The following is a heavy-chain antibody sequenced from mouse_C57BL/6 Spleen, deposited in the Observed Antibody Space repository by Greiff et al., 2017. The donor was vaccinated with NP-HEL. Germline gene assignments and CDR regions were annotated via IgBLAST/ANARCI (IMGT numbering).Heavy chain of an antibody. J-gene: IGHJ3*01. V-gene: IGHV5-9-1*02. D-gene: IGHD2-4*01. CDR1: GFTFSSYA. Sequence: EVHLVESGEGLVKPGGSLKLSCAASGFTFSSYAMSWVRQTPEKRLEWVAYISSGGDYIYYADTVKGRFTISRDNARNTLYLHMSSLKSEDTAMYYCTSGGDYAWFAYWGQGTLVTVSA. CDR2: ISSGGDYI. CDR3: TSGGDYAWFAY.